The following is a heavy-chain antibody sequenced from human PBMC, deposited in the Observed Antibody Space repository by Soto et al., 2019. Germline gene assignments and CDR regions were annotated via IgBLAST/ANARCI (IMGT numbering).Heavy chain of an antibody. CDR3: ARDWVCSGGSCYSVGNWFDP. CDR1: GFTFSSYW. D-gene: IGHD2-15*01. J-gene: IGHJ5*02. CDR2: INSDGSST. Sequence: PGGSLRLSCAASGFTFSSYWMHWVRQAPGKGLVWVSRINSDGSSTSYADSVKGRFTISRDNAKNTLYLQMNSLRAEDTAVYYCARDWVCSGGSCYSVGNWFDPWGQGTLVTVS. V-gene: IGHV3-74*01.